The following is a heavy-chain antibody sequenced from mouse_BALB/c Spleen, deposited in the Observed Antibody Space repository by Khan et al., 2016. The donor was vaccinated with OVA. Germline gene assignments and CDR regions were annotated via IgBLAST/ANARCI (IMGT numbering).Heavy chain of an antibody. CDR2: INPPSGYT. CDR3: ARDRIDY. V-gene: IGHV1-7*01. CDR1: GYTFTSYW. J-gene: IGHJ2*01. Sequence: QVQLQQSGAELAKPGASVKMSCTASGYTFTSYWMHWIKQRPGQGLEWIGYINPPSGYTDYNQKFKDKATLTADKSSSTAYMQRSSLTSDDSAVYYWARDRIDYGGQGTALTVSS.